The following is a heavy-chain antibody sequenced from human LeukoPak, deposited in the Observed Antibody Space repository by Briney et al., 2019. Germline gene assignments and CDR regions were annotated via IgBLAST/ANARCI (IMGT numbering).Heavy chain of an antibody. J-gene: IGHJ4*02. CDR3: TRGLLWFGELSPPGY. CDR2: INAGNDNT. CDR1: GYTFTNYA. Sequence: ASVKVSCKASGYTFTNYAIHWVRQAPGQRLEWMGWINAGNDNTKYSQKFQGRATITRDTSASTVYMELSSLRSEDMAVYYCTRGLLWFGELSPPGYWGQGTLITVSS. D-gene: IGHD3-10*01. V-gene: IGHV1-3*01.